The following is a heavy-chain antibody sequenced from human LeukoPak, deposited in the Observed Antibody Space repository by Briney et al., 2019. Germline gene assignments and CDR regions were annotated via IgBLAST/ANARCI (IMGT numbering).Heavy chain of an antibody. Sequence: SETPSLTCAVSGYSISSAYYWGWIRQPPGKGLEWIGSIYHRGSTYYSPSLKSRVTISVDTSKNQFSLKLSSVTAADTAVYYCARANEYSSSVPFDYWGQGTLVTVSS. CDR1: GYSISSAYY. D-gene: IGHD6-6*01. CDR3: ARANEYSSSVPFDY. J-gene: IGHJ4*02. CDR2: IYHRGST. V-gene: IGHV4-38-2*01.